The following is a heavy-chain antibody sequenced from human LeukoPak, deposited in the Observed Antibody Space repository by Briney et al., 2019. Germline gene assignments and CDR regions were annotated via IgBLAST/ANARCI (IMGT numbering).Heavy chain of an antibody. V-gene: IGHV3-21*01. Sequence: GGSLTLSCAGSGNEFIRHTMNWVRRASGKGLEWISSVRSNGDYIYYADSVKGRFSISRDNARTSVYLQMNSMRVEDTAIYYCAREYDSRARFDSWGQGTLVTVSS. D-gene: IGHD6-13*01. CDR1: GNEFIRHT. CDR3: AREYDSRARFDS. CDR2: VRSNGDYI. J-gene: IGHJ4*02.